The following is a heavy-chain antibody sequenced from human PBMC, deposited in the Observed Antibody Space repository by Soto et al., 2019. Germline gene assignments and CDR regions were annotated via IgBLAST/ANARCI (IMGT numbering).Heavy chain of an antibody. CDR1: GFSFKTYN. CDR2: IGTAGDT. V-gene: IGHV3-13*01. Sequence: EVQLVESGGDLVQPGGSLRLSCAASGFSFKTYNMHWVRQASGNTLEWVSAIGTAGDTYYPDSVKGRFTISRENAKNSLYLQMNSLRTEDTAVYYCASATYCGYYDYWGQGTLVVVSS. J-gene: IGHJ4*02. CDR3: ASATYCGYYDY. D-gene: IGHD2-21*01.